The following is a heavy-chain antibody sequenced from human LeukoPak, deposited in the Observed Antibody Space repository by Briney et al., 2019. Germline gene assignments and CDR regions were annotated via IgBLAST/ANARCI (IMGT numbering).Heavy chain of an antibody. J-gene: IGHJ5*02. CDR2: INPSGGST. D-gene: IGHD6-19*01. V-gene: IGHV1-46*03. Sequence: ASVKVSCKASGYTFTSDYMHWVRHAPRQGLEWMGIINPSGGSTSYAQKFQGRVTMTRDTSTSTVYMELSSLRSEDTAVYYCARDPSGQWLVPYNWFDPWGQGTLVTVSS. CDR1: GYTFTSDY. CDR3: ARDPSGQWLVPYNWFDP.